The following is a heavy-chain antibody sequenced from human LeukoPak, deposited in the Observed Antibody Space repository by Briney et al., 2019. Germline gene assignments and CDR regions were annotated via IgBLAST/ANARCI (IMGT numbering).Heavy chain of an antibody. CDR2: INPKSGGT. CDR3: ARGKTMVYFGGDCYSIDN. J-gene: IGHJ4*02. V-gene: IGHV1-2*02. D-gene: IGHD2-21*02. CDR1: GYSFTGYY. Sequence: ASVKVSYKASGYSFTGYYLDWVRQAPGQGLEWMGWINPKSGGTNYAQKLQGRVTMTRDTSISTAYMELSRVLSGDTAVYYCARGKTMVYFGGDCYSIDNWGQGTLVTVSS.